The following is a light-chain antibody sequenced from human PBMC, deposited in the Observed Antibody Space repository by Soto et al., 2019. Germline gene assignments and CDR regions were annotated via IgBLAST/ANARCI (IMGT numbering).Light chain of an antibody. V-gene: IGKV1-5*03. J-gene: IGKJ1*01. Sequence: DIQMTQSPSSLSASVGDRVTITCRASQTISSWLAWYQQIPGKAPKLLISKASTLESGVPSRFSGSGSETDFILTINSLQPDDFATYYCQQYKSNRRTFGQGTKVDIK. CDR3: QQYKSNRRT. CDR1: QTISSW. CDR2: KAS.